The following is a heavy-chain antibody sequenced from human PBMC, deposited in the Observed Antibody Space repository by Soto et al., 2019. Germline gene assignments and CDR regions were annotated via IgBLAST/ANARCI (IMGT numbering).Heavy chain of an antibody. D-gene: IGHD3-9*01. CDR2: IKSKTDGGTT. V-gene: IGHV3-15*01. CDR1: GFTFSNAW. Sequence: GGSLRLSCAASGFTFSNAWMSWVRQAPGKGLEWVGRIKSKTDGGTTDYAAPVKGRFTISRDDSKNTLYLQMNSLKTEDTAVYYCTTVKEAGYDILTGYYYYYGMDVWGQGTTGTVSS. J-gene: IGHJ6*02. CDR3: TTVKEAGYDILTGYYYYYGMDV.